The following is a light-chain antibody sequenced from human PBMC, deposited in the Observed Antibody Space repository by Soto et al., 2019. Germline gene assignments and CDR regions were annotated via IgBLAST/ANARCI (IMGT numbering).Light chain of an antibody. CDR3: QQLSNWPYT. Sequence: EIVLTQSPATLSLSPGERATLSCRASQSVSSYLAWYQQKPGQAPRLLIYDASNRATGIPARFSGSGSWTDFTLPISSLEPEDFAVYYCQQLSNWPYTFGQGTKLEIK. CDR2: DAS. CDR1: QSVSSY. V-gene: IGKV3-11*01. J-gene: IGKJ2*01.